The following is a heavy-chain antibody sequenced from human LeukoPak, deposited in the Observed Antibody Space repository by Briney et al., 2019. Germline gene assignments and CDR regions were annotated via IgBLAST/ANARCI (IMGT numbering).Heavy chain of an antibody. CDR2: INPSGGST. J-gene: IGHJ4*02. CDR1: GYTFTSYY. Sequence: AASVKVSCKASGYTFTSYYMHWVRQAPGQGLEWMGIINPSGGSTSYAQKFQGRVTMTRDTSTSTVYMELSSLRSEDTAVYYCALSAWGRPFDYWGQGTLVTVSS. V-gene: IGHV1-46*01. D-gene: IGHD3-16*01. CDR3: ALSAWGRPFDY.